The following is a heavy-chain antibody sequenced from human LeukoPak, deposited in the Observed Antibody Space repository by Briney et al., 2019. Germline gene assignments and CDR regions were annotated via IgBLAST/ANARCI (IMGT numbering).Heavy chain of an antibody. CDR2: ISYDGSNK. V-gene: IGHV3-30*03. Sequence: GGSLRLSCAASGFTFSSYGMHWVRQAPGKGLEWVGVISYDGSNKYYADSVKGRFTISRDNSKNTLYLQMNSLRAEDTAVYYCAIQGDSSGYYPDYWGQGTLVTVSS. D-gene: IGHD3-22*01. CDR3: AIQGDSSGYYPDY. J-gene: IGHJ4*02. CDR1: GFTFSSYG.